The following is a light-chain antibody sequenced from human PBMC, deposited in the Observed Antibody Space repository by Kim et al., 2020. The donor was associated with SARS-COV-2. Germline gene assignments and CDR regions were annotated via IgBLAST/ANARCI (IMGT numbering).Light chain of an antibody. Sequence: LSASVGDRVTISFRASESVGAWLAWYQQKPGKAPKLLIYHSSNLESGVPLRFSGSGFGTDFTLTITSLQPDDSATYYCQQYEHFSSFGQGTKLEI. CDR1: ESVGAW. V-gene: IGKV1-5*03. CDR3: QQYEHFSS. J-gene: IGKJ2*01. CDR2: HSS.